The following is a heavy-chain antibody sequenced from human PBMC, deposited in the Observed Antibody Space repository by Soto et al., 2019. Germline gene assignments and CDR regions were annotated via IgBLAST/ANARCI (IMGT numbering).Heavy chain of an antibody. Sequence: PSDTLSLTCTVSGGSISSGGYYWRWIRQHPGKGLEWIGCIYYSGSTYYNPSLKSRVTISVDTSKSQFSLKLSSVTAADTAVYYCARSGSYSPYYFDNWGQGTLVTVSS. J-gene: IGHJ4*02. CDR2: IYYSGST. CDR1: GGSISSGGYY. D-gene: IGHD1-26*01. CDR3: ARSGSYSPYYFDN. V-gene: IGHV4-39*01.